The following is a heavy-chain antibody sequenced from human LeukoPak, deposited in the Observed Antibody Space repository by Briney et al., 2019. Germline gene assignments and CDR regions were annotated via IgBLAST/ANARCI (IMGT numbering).Heavy chain of an antibody. V-gene: IGHV3-15*01. Sequence: SLRPARAASGLTVSNAWTSWVRQAPGKGLGCVGRIKIKADGGTTNYASPVKARFTITRDDSKNPLYLQMNRLKTEDTAVYYCTTAALGFGELSGWGQGTLVTVSS. J-gene: IGHJ4*02. CDR3: TTAALGFGELSG. CDR1: GLTVSNAW. D-gene: IGHD3-10*01. CDR2: IKIKADGGTT.